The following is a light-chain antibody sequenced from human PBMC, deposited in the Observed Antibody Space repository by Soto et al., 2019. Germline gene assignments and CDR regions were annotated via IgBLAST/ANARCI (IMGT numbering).Light chain of an antibody. CDR1: QSVLYGSNNKNS. Sequence: DIVMTQSPDSLAVSLGERATINCKSSQSVLYGSNNKNSLAWYQQKPGQPPKLLICWASTREFGVPDRFSGSGSGTHFTLTISSLXXXXXXXYYCQQYYSTPITFGQGTRLEIK. CDR2: WAS. V-gene: IGKV4-1*01. J-gene: IGKJ5*01. CDR3: QQYYSTPIT.